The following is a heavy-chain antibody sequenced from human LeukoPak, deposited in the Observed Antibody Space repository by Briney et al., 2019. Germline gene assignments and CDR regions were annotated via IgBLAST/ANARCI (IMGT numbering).Heavy chain of an antibody. CDR1: GFTFSSYAM. CDR2: IYHSGST. J-gene: IGHJ6*02. CDR3: SQSGYYYYGMDV. Sequence: GSLRLSCAASGFTFSSYAMSWVRQPPGKGLEWIGEIYHSGSTNYNPSLKSRVTISVDKSKNQFSLKLSSVTAADTAVYYCSQSGYYYYGMDVWGQGTTVTVSS. V-gene: IGHV4-4*02. D-gene: IGHD3-10*01.